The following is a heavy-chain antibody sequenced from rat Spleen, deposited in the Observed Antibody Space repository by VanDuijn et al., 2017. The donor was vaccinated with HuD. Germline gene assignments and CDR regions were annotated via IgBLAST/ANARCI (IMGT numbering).Heavy chain of an antibody. V-gene: IGHV2-13*01. D-gene: IGHD4-3*01. J-gene: IGHJ2*01. CDR1: GFSLISYS. CDR3: ARDMNSGYYFDY. CDR2: IWAGGHT. Sequence: QVQLKESGPALVQPSQTLSLTCTVSGFSLISYSVNWVRQPPGKGLEWMGTIWAGGHTNYNSAVQSRLSISRDTSKSQVFLKMNSLQTEDTATYYCARDMNSGYYFDYWGQGVMVSVSS.